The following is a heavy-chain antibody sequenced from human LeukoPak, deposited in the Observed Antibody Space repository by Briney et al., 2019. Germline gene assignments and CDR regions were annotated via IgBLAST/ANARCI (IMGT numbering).Heavy chain of an antibody. CDR3: AKDFPLVTTSKNYDWFDP. D-gene: IGHD4-17*01. CDR1: GFTFSSYG. J-gene: IGHJ5*02. Sequence: GGSLRLSCAASGFTFSSYGMHWVRQAPGKGLEWVAVIWYDGSNKYYADSVKGRFTISRDNSKNTLYLQINSLRAEDTAVYYCAKDFPLVTTSKNYDWFDPWGQGTLVTVSS. V-gene: IGHV3-33*06. CDR2: IWYDGSNK.